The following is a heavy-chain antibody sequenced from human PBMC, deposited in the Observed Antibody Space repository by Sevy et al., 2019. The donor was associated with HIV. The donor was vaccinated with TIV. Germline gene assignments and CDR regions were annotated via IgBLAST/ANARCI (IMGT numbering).Heavy chain of an antibody. CDR1: EFTFSSYW. CDR3: ARDLGYYGSGSEYYYYYGMDV. V-gene: IGHV3-7*01. Sequence: GGSLRLSCAASEFTFSSYWMSWVRQAPGKGLEWVANIKQDGSEKYYVDSVKGRFTISRDNAKNSLYLQMNSLRAEDTAVYYCARDLGYYGSGSEYYYYYGMDVWGQGTTVTVSS. J-gene: IGHJ6*02. CDR2: IKQDGSEK. D-gene: IGHD3-10*01.